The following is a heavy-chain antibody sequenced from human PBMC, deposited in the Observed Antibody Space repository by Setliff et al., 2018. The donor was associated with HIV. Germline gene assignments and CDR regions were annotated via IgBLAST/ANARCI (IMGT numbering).Heavy chain of an antibody. J-gene: IGHJ3*02. CDR1: GYSISSDYQ. D-gene: IGHD3-3*01. V-gene: IGHV4-38-2*02. CDR2: IYHSGTT. Sequence: SETLSLTCTVSGYSISSDYQWGWIRQPPGKGLEWIGSIYHSGTTYYNPSLKSRVTISADTSKNQFSLKLISVTAADTAVFYCARVSFWAFDIWGQGSMVTVSS. CDR3: ARVSFWAFDI.